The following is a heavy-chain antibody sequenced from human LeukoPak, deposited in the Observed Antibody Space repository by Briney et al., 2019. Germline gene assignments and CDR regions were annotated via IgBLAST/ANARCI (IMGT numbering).Heavy chain of an antibody. V-gene: IGHV3-48*01. D-gene: IGHD6-13*01. CDR3: ARESSDSSWYPVEYSDY. CDR2: ISSSSSTI. Sequence: PWGSLRLSCAASGFTFSSYSMNWVRQAPGKGLEWVSYISSSSSTIYYAGSVKGRFTISRDNSKNTLYLQMNSLRAEDTAVYYCARESSDSSWYPVEYSDYWGQGTLVTVSS. CDR1: GFTFSSYS. J-gene: IGHJ4*02.